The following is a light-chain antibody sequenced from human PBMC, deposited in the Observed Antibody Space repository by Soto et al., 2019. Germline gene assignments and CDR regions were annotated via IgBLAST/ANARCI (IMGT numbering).Light chain of an antibody. CDR3: QQHNQWPIT. CDR2: YIS. V-gene: IGKV3D-15*01. J-gene: IGKJ5*01. CDR1: QSAGNF. Sequence: EIVMTQSPATLSVSPGETASLSCRASQSAGNFLAWYQQKPGQAPRLLIYYISTRATGIPARFSGSGSGTEFTITINSLQSEDSAVYYCQQHNQWPITFGQGTRLEIK.